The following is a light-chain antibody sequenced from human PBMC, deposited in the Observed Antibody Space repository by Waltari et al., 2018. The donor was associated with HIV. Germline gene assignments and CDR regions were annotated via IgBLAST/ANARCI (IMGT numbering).Light chain of an antibody. V-gene: IGLV3-21*04. CDR2: YDT. J-gene: IGLJ3*02. CDR1: NIGSKS. Sequence: SYVLTQPPSVSVAPGKTARIPCGGDNIGSKSVHWYQQKPGRAPVLVIYYDTDRPSGIPERFSGANSGNTATLTISRVEAGDEADYYCQVWDGSSDHPVFGGGTRLTVL. CDR3: QVWDGSSDHPV.